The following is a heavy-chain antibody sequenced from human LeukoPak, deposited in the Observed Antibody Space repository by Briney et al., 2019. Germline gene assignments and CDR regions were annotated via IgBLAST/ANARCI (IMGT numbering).Heavy chain of an antibody. V-gene: IGHV3-7*01. CDR3: ARTRERYCSGGSCWHYYYYYYMDV. CDR1: GFTFISYW. Sequence: GGSLRLSCAASGFTFISYWMSWVRQAPGKGLEWVANIKQDGSETYYVDSVKGRFTISRDNAKNSLYLQMNSVRAEDTALYYCARTRERYCSGGSCWHYYYYYYMDVWGKGTTVTVSS. J-gene: IGHJ6*03. D-gene: IGHD2-15*01. CDR2: IKQDGSET.